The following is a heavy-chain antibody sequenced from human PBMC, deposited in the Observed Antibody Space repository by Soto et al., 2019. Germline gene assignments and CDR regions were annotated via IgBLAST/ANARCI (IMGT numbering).Heavy chain of an antibody. CDR1: GFTFSSYA. V-gene: IGHV3-30-3*01. CDR3: ARRDSPRGYSYGPAVTPFDY. D-gene: IGHD5-18*01. CDR2: ISYDGSNK. Sequence: PGGSLRLSCAASGFTFSSYAMHWVRQAPGKGLEWVAVISYDGSNKYYADSVKGRFTISRDNSKNTLYLQMNSLRAEDTAVYYCARRDSPRGYSYGPAVTPFDYWGQGTLVTVSS. J-gene: IGHJ4*02.